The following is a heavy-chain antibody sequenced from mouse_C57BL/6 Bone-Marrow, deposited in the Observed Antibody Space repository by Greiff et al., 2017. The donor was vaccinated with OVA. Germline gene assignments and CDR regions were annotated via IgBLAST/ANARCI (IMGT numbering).Heavy chain of an antibody. J-gene: IGHJ4*01. D-gene: IGHD1-1*01. V-gene: IGHV1-82*01. Sequence: QVQLQQSGPELVKPGASVKISCKASGYAFSSSWMNWVKQRPGKGLEWIGRIYPGDGDTNYNGKFKGKATLTADKSSSTAYMQLSSLTSEDSAVYYCARPFTTVVATDAMDYWGQGTSVTVSS. CDR3: ARPFTTVVATDAMDY. CDR2: IYPGDGDT. CDR1: GYAFSSSW.